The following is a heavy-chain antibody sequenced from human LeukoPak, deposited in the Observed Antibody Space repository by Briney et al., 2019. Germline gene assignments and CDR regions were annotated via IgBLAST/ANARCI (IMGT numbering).Heavy chain of an antibody. Sequence: ASQTLSLTCTVSGGSISSGGHYWSWIRQHPGKGLEWIGYIYYSGSTYYNPSLKSRVTISVDTSKNQFSLKLSSVTAADTAVYYCARGLVVVAANYFDYWGQGTLVTVSS. V-gene: IGHV4-31*03. CDR2: IYYSGST. J-gene: IGHJ4*02. CDR3: ARGLVVVAANYFDY. CDR1: GGSISSGGHY. D-gene: IGHD2-15*01.